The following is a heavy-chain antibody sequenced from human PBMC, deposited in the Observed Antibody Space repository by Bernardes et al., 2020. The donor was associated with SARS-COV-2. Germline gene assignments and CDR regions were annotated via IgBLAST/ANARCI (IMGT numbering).Heavy chain of an antibody. V-gene: IGHV1-2*04. Sequence: ASVKVSCKASGYTFTGYYMHWVRQAPGQGLEWMGWINPNSGGTNYAQKFQGWVTMTRDTSISTAYMELSRLRSDDTAVYYCARESGAYCSSTSCYEKYYYYGMDVWGQGTTVTVSS. J-gene: IGHJ6*02. CDR2: INPNSGGT. CDR1: GYTFTGYY. D-gene: IGHD2-2*01. CDR3: ARESGAYCSSTSCYEKYYYYGMDV.